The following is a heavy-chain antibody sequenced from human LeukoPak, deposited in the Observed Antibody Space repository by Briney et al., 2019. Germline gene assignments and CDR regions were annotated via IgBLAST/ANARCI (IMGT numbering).Heavy chain of an antibody. V-gene: IGHV1-2*02. CDR2: INPNSGGT. CDR1: GYTFTGYY. D-gene: IGHD3-10*01. J-gene: IGHJ6*03. Sequence: ASVKVSCKASGYTFTGYYMHWVRQAPGQGLEWMGWINPNSGGTNYAQRFQGRVTMTRDTSISTAYMELSRLRSDDTAVYYCARGVTGIYYYYYMDVWGKGTTVTVSS. CDR3: ARGVTGIYYYYYMDV.